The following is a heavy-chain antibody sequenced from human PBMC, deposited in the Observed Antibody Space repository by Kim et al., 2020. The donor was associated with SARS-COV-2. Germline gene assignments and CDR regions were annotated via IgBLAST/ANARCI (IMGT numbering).Heavy chain of an antibody. J-gene: IGHJ6*02. D-gene: IGHD1-1*01. V-gene: IGHV4-34*01. Sequence: NYNPSLKSRVTISVDTSKNQFSLKLSSVTAADTAVYYCARTKTRRRGMDVWGQGTTVTVPS. CDR3: ARTKTRRRGMDV.